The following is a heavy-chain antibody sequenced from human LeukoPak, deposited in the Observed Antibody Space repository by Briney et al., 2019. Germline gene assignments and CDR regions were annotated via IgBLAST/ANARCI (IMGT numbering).Heavy chain of an antibody. CDR1: GYTFTSYY. CDR3: ARDHRPYYYDSSGYYWGSWFDP. D-gene: IGHD3-22*01. CDR2: INPSGGST. Sequence: ASVKVSCKASGYTFTSYYMHWVRQAPGQGLEWMGIINPSGGSTSYAQKFQGRVTMTRDTSTSAVYMELSSLRSEDTAVYYCARDHRPYYYDSSGYYWGSWFDPWGQGTLVTVSS. V-gene: IGHV1-46*01. J-gene: IGHJ5*02.